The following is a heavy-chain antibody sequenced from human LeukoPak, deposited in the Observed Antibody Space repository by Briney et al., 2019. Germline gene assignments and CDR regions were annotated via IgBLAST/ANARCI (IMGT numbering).Heavy chain of an antibody. Sequence: YDGSNKYYADSVKGRFTISRDNSKNTLYLQMNSLRAEDTAVYYCAKSVKYYYDSSGSAIDYWGQGTLVTVSS. D-gene: IGHD3-22*01. V-gene: IGHV3-30*02. J-gene: IGHJ4*02. CDR3: AKSVKYYYDSSGSAIDY. CDR2: YDGSNK.